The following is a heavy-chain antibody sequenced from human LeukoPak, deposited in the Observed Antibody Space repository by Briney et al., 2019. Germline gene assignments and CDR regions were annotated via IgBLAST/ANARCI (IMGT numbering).Heavy chain of an antibody. CDR1: GFTVSSYA. Sequence: PGESLRLSWAASGFTVSSYAMSWVRHAPGKGREWVSAISGSGDSTYYAASVKGRFTVSRDNSKYTLYRQMNSLRAEDTAKYYCAKGAPGGMWPSQQIYFQHWGQGTLVTVSS. CDR3: AKGAPGGMWPSQQIYFQH. D-gene: IGHD2-21*01. J-gene: IGHJ1*01. CDR2: ISGSGDST. V-gene: IGHV3-23*01.